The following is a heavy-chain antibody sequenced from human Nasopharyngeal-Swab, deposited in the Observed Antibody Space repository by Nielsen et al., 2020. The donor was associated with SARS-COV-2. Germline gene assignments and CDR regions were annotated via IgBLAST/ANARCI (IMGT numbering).Heavy chain of an antibody. D-gene: IGHD6-6*01. Sequence: RQPPGKGLEWIGYIYYSGSTNYNPSLKSRVTISVDTSKNQFSLKLSSVTAADTAVYYCARGRGVAARRDYYYYGMDVWGQGTTVTVSS. V-gene: IGHV4-59*01. CDR3: ARGRGVAARRDYYYYGMDV. J-gene: IGHJ6*02. CDR2: IYYSGST.